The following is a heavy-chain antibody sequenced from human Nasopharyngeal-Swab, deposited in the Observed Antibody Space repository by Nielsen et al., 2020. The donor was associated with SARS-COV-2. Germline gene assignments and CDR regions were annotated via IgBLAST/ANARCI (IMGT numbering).Heavy chain of an antibody. J-gene: IGHJ4*02. CDR3: AKDLTSIAVAGPIIDY. CDR2: ISGSGGST. D-gene: IGHD6-19*01. V-gene: IGHV3-23*01. Sequence: WLRQPPGKGLEWVSAISGSGGSTYYADSVKGRFTISQDNSKNTLYLQMNSLRAEDTAVYYWAKDLTSIAVAGPIIDYWGQGTLVTVSS.